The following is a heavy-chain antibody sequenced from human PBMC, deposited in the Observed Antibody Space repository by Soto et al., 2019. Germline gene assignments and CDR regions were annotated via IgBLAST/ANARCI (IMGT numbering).Heavy chain of an antibody. J-gene: IGHJ5*02. CDR2: VSPHSGST. CDR1: GYTFTTYD. CDR3: ARGGYSSSWEFDL. D-gene: IGHD6-6*01. V-gene: IGHV1-8*01. Sequence: QVPLVQSGAEVKKPGASLRVSCKASGYTFTTYDINWVRQTPGQGLEWMGWVSPHSGSTGFAQKFQGRLTMTTNTTITTAYMDLISLRSDDSAVYFCARGGYSSSWEFDLWGQGTLVTVS.